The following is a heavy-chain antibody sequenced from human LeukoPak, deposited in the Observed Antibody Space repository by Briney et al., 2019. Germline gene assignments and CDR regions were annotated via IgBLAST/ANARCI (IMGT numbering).Heavy chain of an antibody. Sequence: SETLSLTCTVSGGSISSGGYYWSWIRQHPGTGLEWIGYIYYSGSTYYNPSLKSRVTISVDTSKNQFSLKLSSVTAADTAVYYCARGTGTTAEDWGQGTLVTVSS. D-gene: IGHD1-7*01. J-gene: IGHJ4*02. CDR3: ARGTGTTAED. CDR1: GGSISSGGYY. V-gene: IGHV4-31*03. CDR2: IYYSGST.